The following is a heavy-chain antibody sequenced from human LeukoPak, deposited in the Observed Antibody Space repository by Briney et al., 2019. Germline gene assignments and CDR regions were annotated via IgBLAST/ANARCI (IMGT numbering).Heavy chain of an antibody. D-gene: IGHD3-10*01. CDR3: ARERTMVRGMSWFDP. CDR1: GGSISSGSYY. V-gene: IGHV4-61*02. CDR2: IYTSGST. J-gene: IGHJ5*02. Sequence: SQTLSLTCTVSGGSISSGSYYWSWIRQPAGKGLEWIGRIYTSGSTNYNPSLKSPVTISVDTSKNQFSLKLNSVTAADTAVYYCARERTMVRGMSWFDPWGQGTLVTVSS.